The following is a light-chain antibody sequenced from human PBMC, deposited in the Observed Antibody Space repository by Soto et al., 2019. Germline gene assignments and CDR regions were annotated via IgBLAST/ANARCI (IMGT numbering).Light chain of an antibody. CDR3: AAWDDSLNGVV. J-gene: IGLJ2*01. V-gene: IGLV1-44*01. Sequence: QSVLTQPPSASGTPVQRVTISCSGSSSNVGINTVNWYQQVPGTAPKLLIYNNSQRPSGVPDRFSGSKSGTSASLAISGLQSEDEADYFCAAWDDSLNGVVFGGGTKLTVL. CDR2: NNS. CDR1: SSNVGINT.